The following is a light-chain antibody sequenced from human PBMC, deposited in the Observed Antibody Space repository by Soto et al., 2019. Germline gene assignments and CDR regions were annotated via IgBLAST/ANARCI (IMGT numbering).Light chain of an antibody. J-gene: IGKJ4*01. Sequence: EIVLTQSPATLSLSPGERATLSCRASQSVSSYLAWYQQKPGQAPRLLIYDASNRATGIPARFSGSGSGTDFTLTISSLEPEDFAVYYCQQRSNWPLTSGGGTKVDSK. CDR3: QQRSNWPLT. V-gene: IGKV3-11*01. CDR2: DAS. CDR1: QSVSSY.